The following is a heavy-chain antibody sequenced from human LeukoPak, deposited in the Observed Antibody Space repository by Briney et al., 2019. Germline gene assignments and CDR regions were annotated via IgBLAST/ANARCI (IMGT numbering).Heavy chain of an antibody. CDR3: AKDLPSGSSGWYKGVFDY. J-gene: IGHJ4*02. D-gene: IGHD6-19*01. CDR2: ISGRGDST. CDR1: GFTFSSYA. V-gene: IGHV3-23*01. Sequence: PGGSLRLSCAASGFTFSSYAMSWVRQAPGKGLEWVSTISGRGDSTYYADSVKGRFTISRDNSKNTLYLQMNSLRLEDTAGYYCAKDLPSGSSGWYKGVFDYWGQGTLVTVSS.